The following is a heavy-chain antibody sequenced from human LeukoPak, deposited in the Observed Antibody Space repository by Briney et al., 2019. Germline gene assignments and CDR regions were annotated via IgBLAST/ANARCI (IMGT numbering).Heavy chain of an antibody. D-gene: IGHD2-15*01. CDR1: GDSITSGTYY. Sequence: PSETLSLTCTVSGDSITSGTYYWDWIRQAPGKGLEWIGNVYHTGIIYYNPSLESRVTMSVYTSKNQFSLKLNSLTAADTAVYYCARHHSALNWFDPWGQGTLVTVSS. V-gene: IGHV4-39*01. CDR2: VYHTGII. CDR3: ARHHSALNWFDP. J-gene: IGHJ5*02.